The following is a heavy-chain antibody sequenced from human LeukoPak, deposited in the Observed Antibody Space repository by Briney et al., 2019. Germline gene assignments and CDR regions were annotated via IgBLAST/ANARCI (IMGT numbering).Heavy chain of an antibody. J-gene: IGHJ6*02. D-gene: IGHD2-21*02. Sequence: SVKVSCKASGGTFSSYAISWVRQAPGQGLEWMGGIIPIFGTANYAQKFQGRVTITADESTSTAYMELSSLRSEDTAVYYCATRRPDRPPYCGGDCSLAYYYYGMDVWGQGTTVTVSS. CDR3: ATRRPDRPPYCGGDCSLAYYYYGMDV. CDR1: GGTFSSYA. CDR2: IIPIFGTA. V-gene: IGHV1-69*13.